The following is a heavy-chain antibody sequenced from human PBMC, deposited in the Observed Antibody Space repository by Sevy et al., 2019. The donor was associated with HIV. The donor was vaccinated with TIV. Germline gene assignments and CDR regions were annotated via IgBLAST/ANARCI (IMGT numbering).Heavy chain of an antibody. Sequence: GGSLRLSCAASGIAFSTYAMFWVRQAPGKGLEWVSSISACGYSTYYADSVKGRFTLSRANSRNTLDLQMNSLRADDTAVYYCAKDFSDVYYYDSSATVDYWGQGTLVTVSS. V-gene: IGHV3-23*01. D-gene: IGHD3-22*01. CDR3: AKDFSDVYYYDSSATVDY. J-gene: IGHJ4*02. CDR2: ISACGYST. CDR1: GIAFSTYA.